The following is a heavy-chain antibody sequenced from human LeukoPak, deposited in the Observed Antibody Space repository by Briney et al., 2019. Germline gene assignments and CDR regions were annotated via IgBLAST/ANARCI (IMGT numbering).Heavy chain of an antibody. CDR3: ARYPLQYYYYFLDV. V-gene: IGHV3-11*01. CDR1: GFTFGDYY. J-gene: IGHJ6*04. D-gene: IGHD2-2*02. CDR2: INGDGTTI. Sequence: GGSLRLSCTASGFTFGDYYMTWIRQAPGKGLDWLSYINGDGTTIHYAESVKGRFTISRDNGKKSVYLHINSLRAEDTAVYCCARYPLQYYYYFLDVWGKGTTVTVSS.